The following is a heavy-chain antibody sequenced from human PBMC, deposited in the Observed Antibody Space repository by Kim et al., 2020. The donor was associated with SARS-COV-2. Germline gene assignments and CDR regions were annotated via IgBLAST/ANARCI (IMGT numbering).Heavy chain of an antibody. CDR2: IHYSGST. V-gene: IGHV4-59*01. J-gene: IGHJ4*02. CDR1: GASISSYY. Sequence: SETLSLTCTVSGASISSYYWNWIRQPPGRGLEWIGYIHYSGSTNYNPSLKSRVTISVDTSKNQFSLKLSSVTAADTAVYYCARAWGGYSYDYWGQGTPVT. D-gene: IGHD3-16*01. CDR3: ARAWGGYSYDY.